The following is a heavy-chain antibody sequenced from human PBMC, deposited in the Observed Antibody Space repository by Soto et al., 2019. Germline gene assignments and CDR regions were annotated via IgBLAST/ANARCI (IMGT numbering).Heavy chain of an antibody. CDR2: IIPIFGTA. V-gene: IGHV1-69*13. D-gene: IGHD5-18*01. CDR3: ASRKGARGYSARVRYYYGMGV. CDR1: GGTFSSYA. Sequence: SVKVSCKASGGTFSSYAISWVRQAPGQGLEWMGGIIPIFGTANYAQKFQGRVTITADESTSTAYMVLSSLRSEDTAVYYWASRKGARGYSARVRYYYGMGVCDQGTRVTVCS. J-gene: IGHJ6*02.